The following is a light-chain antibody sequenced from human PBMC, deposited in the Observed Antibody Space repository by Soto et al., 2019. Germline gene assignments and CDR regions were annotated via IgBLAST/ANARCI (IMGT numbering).Light chain of an antibody. CDR3: ATWDDSLSGWV. J-gene: IGLJ3*02. V-gene: IGLV1-47*01. Sequence: QSVLTQPPSASGTPGQRVTISCSGTSSNIGSNYVSWHQQLPGTAPKLLIYRSNQRPSGVPDRFSGSKSGTSASLAISGLRSGDEADYYCATWDDSLSGWVLGGGTKLTVL. CDR1: SSNIGSNY. CDR2: RSN.